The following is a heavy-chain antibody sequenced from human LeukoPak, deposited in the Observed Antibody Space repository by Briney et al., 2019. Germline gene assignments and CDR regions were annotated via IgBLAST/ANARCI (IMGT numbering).Heavy chain of an antibody. CDR3: AKGRRDGFNYGIDV. V-gene: IGHV3-33*06. CDR1: GFTFSSYG. CDR2: IWYDGSNK. J-gene: IGHJ6*02. D-gene: IGHD5-24*01. Sequence: SGGSLRLSCAASGFTFSSYGMHWVRQAPGKGLEWVAVIWYDGSNKYYADSVKGRFTISRDNSKNTLYLQMNSLRAEDTAVYYCAKGRRDGFNYGIDVWGQGTTVTVSS.